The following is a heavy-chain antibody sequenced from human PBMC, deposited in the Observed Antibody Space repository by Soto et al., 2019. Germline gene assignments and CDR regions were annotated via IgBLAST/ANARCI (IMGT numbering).Heavy chain of an antibody. CDR3: PREMDAGGVDN. Sequence: PGMSIWLACLSSDFEIASHAIKGVSQSPGKGLEWVSGIYWNSARIDYADSVKGRFTISRDNAKNSLYLQMNSLKTEDTAFYYCPREMDAGGVDNWRQGT. J-gene: IGHJ4*02. D-gene: IGHD3-16*01. V-gene: IGHV3-9*01. CDR2: IYWNSARI. CDR1: DFEIASHA.